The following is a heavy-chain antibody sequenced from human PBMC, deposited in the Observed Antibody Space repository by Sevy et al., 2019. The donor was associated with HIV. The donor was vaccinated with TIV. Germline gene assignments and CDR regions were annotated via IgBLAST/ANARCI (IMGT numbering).Heavy chain of an antibody. CDR1: GFTFDHYE. CDR2: ISSTGSTM. V-gene: IGHV3-48*03. J-gene: IGHJ4*02. CDR3: VRGSRFTVVLITSFDY. Sequence: GGSLRLSCAASGFTFDHYEMNWVRQAPGKGLEWVSYISSTGSTMYYSDSVKGRFTISRDNAKNSVYLQMNSLRADDTAVYYCVRGSRFTVVLITSFDYRGQGTLVTVSS. D-gene: IGHD3-22*01.